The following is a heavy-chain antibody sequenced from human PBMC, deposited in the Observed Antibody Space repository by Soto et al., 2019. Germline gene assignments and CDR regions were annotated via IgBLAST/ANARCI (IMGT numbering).Heavy chain of an antibody. V-gene: IGHV3-33*06. CDR3: ANGEFDY. Sequence: GGSLRLSCAASGFNFRNHGMHWVRQAPGKGLEWVAVIWYDGSSQYYADSVKGRFTISRDNSNSTLFLQMNGLRVDDAAVYYCANGEFDYWGQGAVVTVSS. CDR2: IWYDGSSQ. CDR1: GFNFRNHG. J-gene: IGHJ4*02.